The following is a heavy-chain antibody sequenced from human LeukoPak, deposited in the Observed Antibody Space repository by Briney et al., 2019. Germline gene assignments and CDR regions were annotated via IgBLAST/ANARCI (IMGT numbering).Heavy chain of an antibody. J-gene: IGHJ4*02. CDR2: IYYSGST. V-gene: IGHV4-59*08. CDR1: GGPMQRCY. Sequence: PSETLSLTCTVSGGPMQRCYEIGIRQPPGKGLEWIGYIYYSGSTNYNPSLKSRVTMAVDTSKNQFSLKLSSVTAADTAVYYSARHPSYSGSYHFDYWGQGTLVTVSS. CDR3: ARHPSYSGSYHFDY. D-gene: IGHD6-6*01.